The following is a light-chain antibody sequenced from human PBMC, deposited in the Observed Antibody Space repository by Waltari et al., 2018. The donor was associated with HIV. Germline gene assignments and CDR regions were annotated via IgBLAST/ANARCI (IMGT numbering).Light chain of an antibody. Sequence: QFALTQPASVSGSPGQSITVSCTGTNSDIGYYNYVSWYQQHPGKAPKLIIYEVSNRPSVVSNLFSGSKSGNTASLTISGLQAEDEADYFCSSLTNSATLSVLFGGGTKLTVL. CDR2: EVS. V-gene: IGLV2-14*01. J-gene: IGLJ3*02. CDR1: NSDIGYYNY. CDR3: SSLTNSATLSVL.